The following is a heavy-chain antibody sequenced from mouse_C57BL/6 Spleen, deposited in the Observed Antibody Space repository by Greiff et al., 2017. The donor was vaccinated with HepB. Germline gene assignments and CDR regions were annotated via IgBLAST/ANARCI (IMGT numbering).Heavy chain of an antibody. Sequence: EVQGVESGGGLVQPGGSLSLSCAASGFTFTDYYMSWVRQPPGKALEWLGFIRNKANGYTTEYSASVKGRFTISRDNSQSILYLQMNALRAEDSATYYCARYPYYYGSSYDYYAMDYWGQGTSVTVSS. V-gene: IGHV7-3*01. CDR1: GFTFTDYY. D-gene: IGHD1-1*01. CDR2: IRNKANGYTT. J-gene: IGHJ4*01. CDR3: ARYPYYYGSSYDYYAMDY.